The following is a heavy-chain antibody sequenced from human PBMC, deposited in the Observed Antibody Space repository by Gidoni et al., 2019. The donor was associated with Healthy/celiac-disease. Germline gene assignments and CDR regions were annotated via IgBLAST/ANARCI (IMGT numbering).Heavy chain of an antibody. CDR2: INSDGSST. J-gene: IGHJ5*02. CDR1: GFTFSSYW. D-gene: IGHD2-15*01. Sequence: EVQLVESGGGLVQPGGSLRLSCAASGFTFSSYWMHWVRQAPGKGRVWVARINSDGSSTSYADSVKGRFTISRDNAKNTLYLQMNSLRAEDTAVYYCARNQKTPMFDPWGQGTLVTVSS. CDR3: ARNQKTPMFDP. V-gene: IGHV3-74*01.